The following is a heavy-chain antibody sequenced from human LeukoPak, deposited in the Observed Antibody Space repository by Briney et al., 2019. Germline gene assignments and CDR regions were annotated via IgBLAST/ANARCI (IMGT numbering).Heavy chain of an antibody. CDR2: INSDESST. Sequence: GGSLRLSCAASGFTFSSYWMHWVRQPPGKGLVWVSRINSDESSTNYADSVKGRFTISRDNAKNTLYLQMNSLRAEDTAVYYCAKDREGLRYFDWLLYYWGQGTLVTVSS. J-gene: IGHJ4*02. V-gene: IGHV3-74*01. CDR1: GFTFSSYW. CDR3: AKDREGLRYFDWLLYY. D-gene: IGHD3-9*01.